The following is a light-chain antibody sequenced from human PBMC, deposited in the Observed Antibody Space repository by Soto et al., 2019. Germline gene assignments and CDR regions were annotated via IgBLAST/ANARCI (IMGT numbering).Light chain of an antibody. V-gene: IGLV2-14*01. CDR2: EVS. J-gene: IGLJ2*01. CDR3: SSYTTSSTVL. Sequence: QSVLTQPASVSGSPGQSITISCTGTSSDVGNYNYVSWYQQHPGKAPKLMIYEVSNRPSGVSNRFSGSKSGNTASLTISGLQAEDEADYYCSSYTTSSTVLFAGGTKLTVL. CDR1: SSDVGNYNY.